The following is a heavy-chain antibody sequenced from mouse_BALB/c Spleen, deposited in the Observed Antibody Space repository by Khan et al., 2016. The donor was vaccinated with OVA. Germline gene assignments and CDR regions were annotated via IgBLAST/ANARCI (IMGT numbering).Heavy chain of an antibody. Sequence: EVQLQQSGAELVRPGAFVKWSCKASGFHIKDYYMHGVKKRPEQGLVGIGRMDPENGDTKIDQKFQGKASITSETSSNTAYRQLSSLTSEDTAVYYCARDGYSPWFAYWGQGTLVTVSA. D-gene: IGHD2-3*01. V-gene: IGHV14-1*02. J-gene: IGHJ3*01. CDR1: GFHIKDYY. CDR3: ARDGYSPWFAY. CDR2: MDPENGDT.